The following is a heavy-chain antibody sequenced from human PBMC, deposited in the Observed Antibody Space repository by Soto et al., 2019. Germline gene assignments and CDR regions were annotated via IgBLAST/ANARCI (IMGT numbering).Heavy chain of an antibody. J-gene: IGHJ4*02. CDR2: ISGSGGST. CDR1: GFTFSSYA. V-gene: IGHV3-23*01. D-gene: IGHD3-10*01. CDR3: AKDGRSFGPKN. Sequence: EVQLLEAGGGWGQPGGSLRLSCAASGFTFSSYAMSWVRQAPGKGLEWVAAISGSGGSTYYADSVKGRFTISRDNSNNTLYLQMNSLSAEDTAVYYCAKDGRSFGPKNRGQGTLVTVS.